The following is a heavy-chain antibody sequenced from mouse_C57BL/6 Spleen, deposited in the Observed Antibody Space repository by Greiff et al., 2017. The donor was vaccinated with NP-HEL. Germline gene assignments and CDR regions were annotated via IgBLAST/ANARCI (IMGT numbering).Heavy chain of an antibody. CDR1: GYTFTSYG. Sequence: QVQLQQSGAELARPGASVKLSCKASGYTFTSYGISWVKQRTGQSLEWIGEIYPRSGNTYYNEKFKGKATLTADKSSSTAYMELRSLTSEDSAVYFCARYVTGTRYFDYWGQGTTLTVSS. J-gene: IGHJ2*01. D-gene: IGHD4-1*01. CDR2: IYPRSGNT. V-gene: IGHV1-81*01. CDR3: ARYVTGTRYFDY.